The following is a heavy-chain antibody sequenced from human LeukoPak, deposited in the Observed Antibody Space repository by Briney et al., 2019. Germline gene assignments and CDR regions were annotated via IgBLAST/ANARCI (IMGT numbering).Heavy chain of an antibody. CDR1: GFTFSSYD. CDR2: IGTAGDP. V-gene: IGHV3-13*05. D-gene: IGHD1-20*01. Sequence: PGVSLRLSCAASGFTFSSYDMHWVRQATGKGLEWVSAIGTAGDPYYPGSVKGRFTISRENAKNSLYLQMNSLRAGDTAVYYCARGVRGITGTTGAFDIWGQGTMVTVSS. J-gene: IGHJ3*02. CDR3: ARGVRGITGTTGAFDI.